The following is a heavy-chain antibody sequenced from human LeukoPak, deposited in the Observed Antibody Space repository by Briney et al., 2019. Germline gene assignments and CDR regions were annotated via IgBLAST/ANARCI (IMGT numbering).Heavy chain of an antibody. CDR3: AREGRYCSSTSCPHMDV. D-gene: IGHD2-2*01. Sequence: PSETLSLTCTVSGGSISSSSYYWGWIRQPPGKGLEWIGSIYHSGSTYYSPSLKSRVTISVDTSKNHFSLKLTSVTAADTAVYYCAREGRYCSSTSCPHMDVWGKGTTVTVSS. CDR2: IYHSGST. CDR1: GGSISSSSYY. J-gene: IGHJ6*04. V-gene: IGHV4-39*02.